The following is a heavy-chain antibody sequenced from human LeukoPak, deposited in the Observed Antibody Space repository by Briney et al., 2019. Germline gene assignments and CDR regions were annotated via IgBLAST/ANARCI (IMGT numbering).Heavy chain of an antibody. V-gene: IGHV4-59*01. J-gene: IGHJ4*02. D-gene: IGHD1-7*01. Sequence: SETLSLICTLSGGSISSYYWSWIRHPPGKGREWIGYIYYSGSNKYNPSPKRRVTISVDASKTQFSLKLNTVTAADTAVYYCARGSRELYYFDYWGQGTLVTVSS. CDR1: GGSISSYY. CDR2: IYYSGSN. CDR3: ARGSRELYYFDY.